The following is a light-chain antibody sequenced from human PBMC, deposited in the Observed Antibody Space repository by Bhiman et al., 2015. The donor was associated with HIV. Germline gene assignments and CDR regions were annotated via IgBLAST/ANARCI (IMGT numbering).Light chain of an antibody. CDR2: DVS. J-gene: IGLJ3*02. CDR1: SSDVGTYNY. V-gene: IGLV2-14*01. Sequence: QSALTQPASVSGSPGQSITISCTGTSSDVGTYNYVSWYQQHPGKAPKLMIFDVSKRPSGVSNRFSGSKSVNTASLTISGLQAEDEADYYCSSYTSSTSWVFGGGTKLTV. CDR3: SSYTSSTSWV.